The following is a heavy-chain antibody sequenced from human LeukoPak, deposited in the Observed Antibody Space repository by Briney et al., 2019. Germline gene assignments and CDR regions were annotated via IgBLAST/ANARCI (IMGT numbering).Heavy chain of an antibody. V-gene: IGHV3-69-1*01. CDR2: IGGDGVA. J-gene: IGHJ4*02. CDR3: AKDRANWAIDD. D-gene: IGHD2-2*02. Sequence: PGGSLRLSCAASGFTFTKHPMNWVRQAPGKGLEWVSYIGGDGVAFYADSVKGRFTMSKDDARKSLYLQMSSLRVEDTALYYCAKDRANWAIDDWGQGTQVTVSS. CDR1: GFTFTKHP.